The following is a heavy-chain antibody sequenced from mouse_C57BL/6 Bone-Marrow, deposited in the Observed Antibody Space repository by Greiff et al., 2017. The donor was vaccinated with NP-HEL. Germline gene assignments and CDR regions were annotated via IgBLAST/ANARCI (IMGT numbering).Heavy chain of an antibody. CDR1: GFNIKDYY. CDR3: ARFYGSSYAGYFDV. J-gene: IGHJ1*03. V-gene: IGHV14-2*01. Sequence: VQLQQSGAELVKPGASVKLSCTASGFNIKDYYMHWVKQRTEQGLEWIGRIDPEDGATKYAPKFQGKATITADTSSNTAYLQLSSLTSEDTAVYYCARFYGSSYAGYFDVWGTGTTVTVSS. D-gene: IGHD1-1*01. CDR2: IDPEDGAT.